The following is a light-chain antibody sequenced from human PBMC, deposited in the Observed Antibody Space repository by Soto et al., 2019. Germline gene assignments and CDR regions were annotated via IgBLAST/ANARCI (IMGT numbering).Light chain of an antibody. Sequence: HSVLTQPASVSGSPGQSXTXXXXXXXXXXGGYNYVSWYQQHPGKAPKLMIYDVSNRPSGVSNRFSGSKSGNTASLTISGLQAEDEADYYCSSYTSSSTPLVFGGGTKLTVL. J-gene: IGLJ2*01. CDR1: XXXXGGYNY. V-gene: IGLV2-14*01. CDR2: DVS. CDR3: SSYTSSSTPLV.